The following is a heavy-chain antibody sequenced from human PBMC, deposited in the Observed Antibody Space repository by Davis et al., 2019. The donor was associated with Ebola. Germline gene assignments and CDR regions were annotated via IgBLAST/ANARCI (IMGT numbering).Heavy chain of an antibody. Sequence: ASVKVSCKASGYIFTNYYMHWVRQAPGQGLEWMGIINPSGGSTTYAQKFQGRVTMTRDTSTRTVYMELSSLRSEDTAVYYCARAGEYSSLVVYYYGMDVWGQGTTVTVSS. CDR2: INPSGGST. J-gene: IGHJ6*02. CDR1: GYIFTNYY. D-gene: IGHD6-6*01. V-gene: IGHV1-46*01. CDR3: ARAGEYSSLVVYYYGMDV.